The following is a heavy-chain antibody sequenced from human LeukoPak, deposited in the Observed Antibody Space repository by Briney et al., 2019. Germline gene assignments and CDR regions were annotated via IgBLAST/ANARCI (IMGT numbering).Heavy chain of an antibody. CDR2: IIPIFGIA. CDR3: ARDSDTAMGFDP. Sequence: SVKVSCKASGGTFSSYAISWVRQAPGQGLEWMGRIIPIFGIANYAQKFQGRVTITADKSTGTAYMELSSLRSEDTAVYYCARDSDTAMGFDPWGQGTLVTVSS. J-gene: IGHJ5*02. CDR1: GGTFSSYA. V-gene: IGHV1-69*04. D-gene: IGHD5-18*01.